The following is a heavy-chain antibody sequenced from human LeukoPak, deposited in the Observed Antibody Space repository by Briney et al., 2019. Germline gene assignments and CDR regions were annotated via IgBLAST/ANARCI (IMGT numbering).Heavy chain of an antibody. J-gene: IGHJ6*03. V-gene: IGHV4-39*07. CDR3: ARGGEDGTIFGVVIKPPSRYYYMDV. Sequence: PSETLSLTCTVSGGSISSSSYYWGWIRQPPGKGLEWIGSIYYSGSTYYNPSLKSRVTISVDTSKNQFSLKLSSVTAADTAVYYCARGGEDGTIFGVVIKPPSRYYYMDVWGKGTTVTVSS. CDR2: IYYSGST. CDR1: GGSISSSSYY. D-gene: IGHD3-3*01.